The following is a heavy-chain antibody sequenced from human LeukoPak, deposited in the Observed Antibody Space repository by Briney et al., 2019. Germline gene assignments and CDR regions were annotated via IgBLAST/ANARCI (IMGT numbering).Heavy chain of an antibody. J-gene: IGHJ4*02. CDR3: KKDVWTYYYDSSGVDY. D-gene: IGHD3-22*01. V-gene: IGHV3-38-3*01. CDR1: GYTVCSNE. Sequence: SGGSLRLSCAPSGYTVCSNEMSWVRHAREGGLECVSSISGGSTYYSGARSGRLTISRDNSKNTRHLQMNSLRAEETAVYYCKKDVWTYYYDSSGVDYWGQGTLVTVSS. CDR2: ISGGST.